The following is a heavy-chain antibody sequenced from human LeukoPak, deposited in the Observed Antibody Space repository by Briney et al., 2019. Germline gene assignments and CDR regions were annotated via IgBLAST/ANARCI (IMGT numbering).Heavy chain of an antibody. CDR3: ARGSGDHAFDI. CDR1: RFTFSSYW. V-gene: IGHV3-74*01. D-gene: IGHD2-21*02. J-gene: IGHJ3*02. Sequence: GGSLRLSCAASRFTFSSYWMHWVRHSPEKGLVWVSRIDNNGRDTIYADSVKGRFTISRDNTRNTLHLQLGSLRVEDTAIYYCARGSGDHAFDIWGQGTMVTVSS. CDR2: IDNNGRDT.